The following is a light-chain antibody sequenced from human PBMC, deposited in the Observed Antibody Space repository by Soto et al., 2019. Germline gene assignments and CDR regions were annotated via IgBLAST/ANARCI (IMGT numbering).Light chain of an antibody. CDR1: QSVDRNY. CDR2: GAS. CDR3: HQFASTPRT. V-gene: IGKV3-20*01. J-gene: IGKJ1*01. Sequence: EIVLTQSPGTLSLSPGESATLSCRAGQSVDRNYLAWFQQKPGQAPRLLIYGASSRATGIPPRFSGSGSGTEFVLTISGLEPEDFAVYYCHQFASTPRTFGQGTKVESK.